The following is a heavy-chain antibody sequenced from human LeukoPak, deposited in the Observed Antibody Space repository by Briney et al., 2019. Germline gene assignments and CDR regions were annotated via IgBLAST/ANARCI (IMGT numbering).Heavy chain of an antibody. Sequence: PGGSLRLSCAASGFTFSSYGMHWVRQAPGKGLEWVSYISSSGSTIYYADSVKGRFTISRDNAKNSLYLQMNSLRAEDTAVYYCAREGRAVAADYYYYGMDVWGQGTTVTVSS. D-gene: IGHD6-19*01. CDR2: ISSSGSTI. CDR1: GFTFSSYG. J-gene: IGHJ6*02. V-gene: IGHV3-48*04. CDR3: AREGRAVAADYYYYGMDV.